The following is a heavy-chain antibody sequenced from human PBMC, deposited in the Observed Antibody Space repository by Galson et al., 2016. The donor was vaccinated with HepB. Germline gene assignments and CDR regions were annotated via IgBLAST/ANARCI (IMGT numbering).Heavy chain of an antibody. CDR1: GFTFSSYW. CDR2: IKQDGSEK. D-gene: IGHD2-21*01. J-gene: IGHJ4*02. V-gene: IGHV3-7*01. CDR3: ASMAYGYLDR. Sequence: SLRLSCAASGFTFSSYWMTWVRQAPGKGLESVANIKQDGSEKYYVDTVKGRFTISRDNAKNSLYLQMNSLRAEDSALYYCASMAYGYLDRWGQGTLVTVSS.